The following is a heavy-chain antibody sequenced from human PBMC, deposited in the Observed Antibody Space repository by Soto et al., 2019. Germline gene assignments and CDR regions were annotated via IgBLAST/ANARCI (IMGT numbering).Heavy chain of an antibody. CDR3: ARAYEGDYFDY. J-gene: IGHJ4*02. Sequence: QVQLVESGGGVVQPGRSLRLSCAASGFTFSSYAMHWVRQAPGKGLEWVAVISYDGSNKYYADSVKGRFTISRDNSTNTLYLQMNSLRAEDTAVYYCARAYEGDYFDYWGQGTLVTVS. CDR2: ISYDGSNK. D-gene: IGHD3-16*01. CDR1: GFTFSSYA. V-gene: IGHV3-30-3*01.